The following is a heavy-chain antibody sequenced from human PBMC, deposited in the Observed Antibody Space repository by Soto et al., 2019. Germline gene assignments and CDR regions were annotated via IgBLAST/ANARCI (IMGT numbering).Heavy chain of an antibody. V-gene: IGHV1-3*01. D-gene: IGHD6-19*01. J-gene: IGHJ4*02. CDR1: GYTFTNYA. CDR2: INAGNGNT. CDR3: ARDSHGCDY. Sequence: QVQLVQSGAEVKKPGASVKVSCKASGYTFTNYAMHWVRQAPGQRLEWMGWINAGNGNTKYSQKFQDRVTITRDTSASTAYMALSSLTSEDTAVYYCARDSHGCDYWGQGTLVTVSS.